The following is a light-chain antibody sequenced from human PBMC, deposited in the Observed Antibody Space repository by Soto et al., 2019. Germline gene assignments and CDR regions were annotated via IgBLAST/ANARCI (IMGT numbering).Light chain of an antibody. CDR2: GAF. J-gene: IGKJ4*01. CDR1: QSVSYN. Sequence: EIVMTQSPATLSVSPGERATLSCRASQSVSYNLAWYQQKPGQGPRLLIYGAFTRATRIPARFSGSGSGKELTLTISSLQSEDFGVYYCQQYKNWPPLTFGGGTKVEIK. CDR3: QQYKNWPPLT. V-gene: IGKV3-15*01.